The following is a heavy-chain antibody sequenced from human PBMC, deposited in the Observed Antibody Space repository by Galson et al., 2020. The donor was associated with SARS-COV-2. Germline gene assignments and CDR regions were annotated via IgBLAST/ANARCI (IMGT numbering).Heavy chain of an antibody. Sequence: TGGSLRLSCAASGFTFSTYAMHWVRQAPGKGLEWVALISYDGSNKYYADSVKGRFTISRDNSKNTLYLQMNSLRAEDTAIYYCARARGGSYYYGMDVWGQGTTVTVSS. V-gene: IGHV3-30*04. CDR3: ARARGGSYYYGMDV. CDR2: ISYDGSNK. CDR1: GFTFSTYA. D-gene: IGHD3-10*01. J-gene: IGHJ6*02.